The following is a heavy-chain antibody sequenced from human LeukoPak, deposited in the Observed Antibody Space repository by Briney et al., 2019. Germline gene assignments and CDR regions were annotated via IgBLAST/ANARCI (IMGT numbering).Heavy chain of an antibody. D-gene: IGHD2-2*01. CDR3: ARDSGCSSTSCYGGVNY. Sequence: PSETLSLTCTVSGGSISSSSYYWGWIRQPLGKGLEWIGSIYYSGSTYYNPSLKSRVTISVDTSKNQFSLKLSSVTAADTAVYYCARDSGCSSTSCYGGVNYWGQGTLVTVSS. V-gene: IGHV4-39*07. CDR2: IYYSGST. CDR1: GGSISSSSYY. J-gene: IGHJ4*02.